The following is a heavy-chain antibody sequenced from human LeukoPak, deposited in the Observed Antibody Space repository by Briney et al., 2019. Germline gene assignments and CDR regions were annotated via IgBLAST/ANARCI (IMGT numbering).Heavy chain of an antibody. J-gene: IGHJ4*02. CDR3: ARDMGGDRRDYFDY. CDR2: IYSGCST. D-gene: IGHD2-21*02. V-gene: IGHV3-53*01. CDR1: GLPVSSNY. Sequence: GGPLRLPCAASGLPVSSNYLNCVHQAPGKELDGVSVIYSGCSTYYPDSVKGRFTISRDNSKNTLYLQMNSLRAEDTAVYYCARDMGGDRRDYFDYWGQGTLVTVSS.